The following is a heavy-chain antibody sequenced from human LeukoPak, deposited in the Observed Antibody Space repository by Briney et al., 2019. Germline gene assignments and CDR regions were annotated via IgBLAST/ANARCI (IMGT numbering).Heavy chain of an antibody. CDR3: AGRVEAVAGTAN. V-gene: IGHV4-59*12. CDR2: TSYSGST. J-gene: IGHJ4*02. CDR1: GVSISSYL. Sequence: SETLSLTCTVSGVSISSYLWSSIRQPPGKGLEWIGHTSYSGSTKYNPSLKSRVTISVDTSKNQFSLKLSSVTAADTALYYCAGRVEAVAGTANWGQGTLVTVSS. D-gene: IGHD6-19*01.